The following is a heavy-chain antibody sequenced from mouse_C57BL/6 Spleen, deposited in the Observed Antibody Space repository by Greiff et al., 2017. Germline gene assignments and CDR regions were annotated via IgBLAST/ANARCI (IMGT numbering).Heavy chain of an antibody. CDR2: IYPGSGNT. D-gene: IGHD6-5*01. CDR1: GYTFTDYY. V-gene: IGHV1-76*01. Sequence: VQLQQSGAELVRPGASVKLSCKASGYTFTDYYINWVKQRPGQGLEWIARIYPGSGNTYYNEKFKGKATLTAKKSSSTAYMQLSSLTSEDSAVYFCARSIEAYWGDYWGQGTTLTVSS. CDR3: ARSIEAYWGDY. J-gene: IGHJ2*01.